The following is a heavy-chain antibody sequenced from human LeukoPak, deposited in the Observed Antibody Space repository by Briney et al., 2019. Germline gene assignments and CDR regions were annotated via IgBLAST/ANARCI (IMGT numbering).Heavy chain of an antibody. CDR1: GYTFTSYD. Sequence: ASVKVSCKASGYTFTSYDINWVRQATGQGLEWMGWMNPNSGNTGYAQNFQGRVTMTRNTSIGTAYMELSSLRSEDTAVYYCAGGPGYYGSGSSAGFDYWGQGTLVTVSS. CDR2: MNPNSGNT. V-gene: IGHV1-8*01. CDR3: AGGPGYYGSGSSAGFDY. D-gene: IGHD3-10*01. J-gene: IGHJ4*02.